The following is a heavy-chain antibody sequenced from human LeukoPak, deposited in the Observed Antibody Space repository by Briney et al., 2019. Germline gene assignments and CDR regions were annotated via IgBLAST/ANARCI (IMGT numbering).Heavy chain of an antibody. CDR1: GFTFSSYG. D-gene: IGHD3-10*01. V-gene: IGHV3-30*02. CDR2: IRYDGSNK. J-gene: IGHJ3*02. Sequence: GSLRLSCAASGFTFSSYGMHWVRQAPGKGLEWVAFIRYDGSNKYYADSVKGRFTISRDNSKNTLYLQMNSLRAEDTAVYYCAKDGRQRKTYYYGSESANAFDIWGQGTMVTVSS. CDR3: AKDGRQRKTYYYGSESANAFDI.